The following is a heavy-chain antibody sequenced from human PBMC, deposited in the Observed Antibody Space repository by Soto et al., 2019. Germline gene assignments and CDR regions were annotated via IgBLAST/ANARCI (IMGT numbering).Heavy chain of an antibody. J-gene: IGHJ4*02. CDR2: INGDGRST. V-gene: IGHV3-74*01. D-gene: IGHD1-1*01. CDR3: ATLASIQLDRYDF. CDR1: GFTFSSYW. Sequence: QPGGSLRLSCAASGFTFSSYWMHWVRQAPGKGLVWVSRINGDGRSTTYADSVKGRFTISRDNAKNTLYLQMNSLRAEDTAVYYCATLASIQLDRYDFWGQGTLVTVSS.